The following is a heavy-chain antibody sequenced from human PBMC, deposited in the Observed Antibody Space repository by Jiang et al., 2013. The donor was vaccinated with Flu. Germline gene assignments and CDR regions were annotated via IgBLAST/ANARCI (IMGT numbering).Heavy chain of an antibody. CDR1: GFTFDDYA. Sequence: GLVQPGRSLRLSCAASGFTFDDYAMHWVRQAPGKGLEWVSGISWNSGSIGYADSVKGRFTISRDNAKNSLYLQMNSLRAEDTALYYCAKDRGNGIAVAGDYWGQGTLVTVSS. V-gene: IGHV3-9*01. CDR2: ISWNSGSI. J-gene: IGHJ4*02. D-gene: IGHD6-19*01. CDR3: AKDRGNGIAVAGDY.